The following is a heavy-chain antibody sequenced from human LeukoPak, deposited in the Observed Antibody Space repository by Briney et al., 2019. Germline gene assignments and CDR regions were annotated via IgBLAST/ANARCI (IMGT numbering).Heavy chain of an antibody. J-gene: IGHJ4*02. Sequence: GRSLRLSCAASGFTFSSYAMHWVRQAPGKGLEWVSTISGSGGSTYYADSVKGRFTISRDNSKHTLYLQMNSLRAEDTAVYYCAKRDGYNSGSNDYWGQGTLVTASS. CDR1: GFTFSSYA. CDR2: ISGSGGST. D-gene: IGHD5-24*01. V-gene: IGHV3-23*01. CDR3: AKRDGYNSGSNDY.